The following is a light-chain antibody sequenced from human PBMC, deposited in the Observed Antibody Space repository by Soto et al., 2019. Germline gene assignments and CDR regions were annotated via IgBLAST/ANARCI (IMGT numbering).Light chain of an antibody. CDR2: DVS. Sequence: QSALTQPASVSGSPGQSITISCTGTSSDVGGYNYVSWYQQHPGKAPKLMIYDVSNRPSGVSNRFSGSKSGNTASLTISGLQAEDEADYYCSSDTSSSALLYVFGTGTKLNVL. V-gene: IGLV2-14*01. CDR1: SSDVGGYNY. CDR3: SSDTSSSALLYV. J-gene: IGLJ1*01.